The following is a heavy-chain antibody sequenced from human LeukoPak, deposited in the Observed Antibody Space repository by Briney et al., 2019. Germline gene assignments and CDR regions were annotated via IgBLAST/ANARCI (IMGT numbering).Heavy chain of an antibody. CDR3: ARDPRKTVVPAAGDY. CDR2: ISSSSSYI. CDR1: GFTFSSYS. J-gene: IGHJ4*02. V-gene: IGHV3-21*01. D-gene: IGHD2-2*01. Sequence: GGSLRLSCAASGFTFSSYSMNWVRQAPGKGLEWVSCISSSSSYIYYADSVKGRFTISRDNAENSLYLQMNSLRAEDTAVYYCARDPRKTVVPAAGDYWGQGTLVTVSS.